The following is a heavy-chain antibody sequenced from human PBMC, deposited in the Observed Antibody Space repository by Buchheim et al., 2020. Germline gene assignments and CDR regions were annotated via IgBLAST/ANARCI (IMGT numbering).Heavy chain of an antibody. Sequence: EVQLVESGGGLVQPGGSLRLSCAASGFTFNNYWMSWVRQAPGKGLEWVANIKVDGSEKNYVDSVKGRFTISRDNAKNSLYLQMNSLRAEDTAVYYCARGGSESDYWGQGTL. J-gene: IGHJ4*02. CDR1: GFTFNNYW. V-gene: IGHV3-7*01. CDR3: ARGGSESDY. D-gene: IGHD3-10*01. CDR2: IKVDGSEK.